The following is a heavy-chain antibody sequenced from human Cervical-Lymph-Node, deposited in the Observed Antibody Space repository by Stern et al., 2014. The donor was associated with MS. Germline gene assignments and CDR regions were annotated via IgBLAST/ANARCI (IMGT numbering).Heavy chain of an antibody. CDR2: INYSGST. V-gene: IGHV4-59*01. D-gene: IGHD2-15*01. CDR3: ARDTYCSGGTCFYWYFDL. J-gene: IGHJ2*01. Sequence: QLQLQESGPGLVKPSETLSLTCTVSGGSISGYYWSWIRQPPGKGLEWMGYINYSGSTNYNPSIKSRVTISVDTSKNQFSLNLSSVTAEDTAVYYCARDTYCSGGTCFYWYFDLWGRGTRVTVSS. CDR1: GGSISGYY.